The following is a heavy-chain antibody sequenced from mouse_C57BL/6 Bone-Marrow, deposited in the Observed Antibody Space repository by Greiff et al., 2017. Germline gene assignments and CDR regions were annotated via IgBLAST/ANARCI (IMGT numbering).Heavy chain of an antibody. J-gene: IGHJ3*01. CDR2: INPYNGGT. V-gene: IGHV1-19*01. CDR3: ARSHYSNYGAWFAY. CDR1: GYTFTDYY. Sequence: EVQLQQSGPVLVKPGASVKMSCKASGYTFTDYYMNWVKQSHGKSLEWIGDINPYNGGTSYNQKFKGKATLTVDKSSSTAYMELNSLTSEDSAVYYCARSHYSNYGAWFAYWGQGTLVTVSA. D-gene: IGHD2-5*01.